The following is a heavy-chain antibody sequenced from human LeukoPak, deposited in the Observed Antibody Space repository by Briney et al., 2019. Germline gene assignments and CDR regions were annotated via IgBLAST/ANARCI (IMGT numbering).Heavy chain of an antibody. CDR2: IRWNSGSI. CDR3: AKDSGYYDSSGYKSNYFDY. Sequence: GRSLRLSCAASGFTFNDYAMHWVRQAPGKGLEWVSGIRWNSGSIGYADSVKGRFTISRDNAKNSLYLQMNSLRAEDTALYYCAKDSGYYDSSGYKSNYFDYWGQGTLVTVSS. D-gene: IGHD3-22*01. J-gene: IGHJ4*02. V-gene: IGHV3-9*01. CDR1: GFTFNDYA.